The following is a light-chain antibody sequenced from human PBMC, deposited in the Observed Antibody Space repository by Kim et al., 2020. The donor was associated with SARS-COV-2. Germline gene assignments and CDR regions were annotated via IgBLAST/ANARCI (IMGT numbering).Light chain of an antibody. J-gene: IGLJ1*01. CDR1: SLRSYY. V-gene: IGLV3-19*01. CDR3: NSRDSSGNHHYV. CDR2: GKN. Sequence: LGQTVRITRQGDSLRSYYASWYQQKPGQAPVLVIYGKNNRPSGIPDRFSGSSSGNTASLTITGAQAEDEADYYCNSRDSSGNHHYVFGTGTKVTVL.